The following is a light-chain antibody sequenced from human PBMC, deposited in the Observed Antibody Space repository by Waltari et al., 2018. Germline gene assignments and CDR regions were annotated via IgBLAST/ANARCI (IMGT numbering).Light chain of an antibody. CDR1: SSNLGAGYA. CDR2: GNN. V-gene: IGLV1-40*01. CDR3: QSYDRNLVI. J-gene: IGLJ2*01. Sequence: QSVLTQPPSVSGAPGQRVTIPCPGSSSNLGAGYAVHWYQQPTGTAPKLLIYGNNNRPSGVPDRFSGSKSGTSASLAITGLQAEDEADYYCQSYDRNLVIFGGGTKLTVL.